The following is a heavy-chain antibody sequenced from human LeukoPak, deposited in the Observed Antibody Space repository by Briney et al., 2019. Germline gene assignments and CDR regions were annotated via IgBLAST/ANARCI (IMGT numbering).Heavy chain of an antibody. CDR3: ARDIGSGWSHFDY. CDR2: IYYSGST. Sequence: SETLSLTCTVSGGSISSYYWSWIRQPPGKGLEWIGYIYYSGSTNYNPSLKSRVTMSVDTSKNQFSLKLSSVTAADTAVYYCARDIGSGWSHFDYWGQGTLVTVSS. V-gene: IGHV4-59*12. CDR1: GGSISSYY. D-gene: IGHD6-19*01. J-gene: IGHJ4*02.